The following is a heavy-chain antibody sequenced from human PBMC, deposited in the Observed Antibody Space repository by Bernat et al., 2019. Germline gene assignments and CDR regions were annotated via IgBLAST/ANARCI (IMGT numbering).Heavy chain of an antibody. CDR2: ISAYNGNT. CDR3: ARGGGSGSYDPPRY. D-gene: IGHD3-10*01. V-gene: IGHV1-18*04. CDR1: GYTFTNYG. Sequence: QVQLVQSGGEVKKPGASVKVSCKASGYTFTNYGIGWVRQAPGQGLEWMGWISAYNGNTKYAQKLQGRVTITRDTSASTAYMELSSLRSEDTAVYYCARGGGSGSYDPPRYWGQGTLVTVSS. J-gene: IGHJ4*02.